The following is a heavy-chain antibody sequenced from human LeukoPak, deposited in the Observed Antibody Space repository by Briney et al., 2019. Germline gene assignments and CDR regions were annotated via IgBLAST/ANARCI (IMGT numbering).Heavy chain of an antibody. J-gene: IGHJ4*01. CDR2: IYPDDSDT. V-gene: IGHV5-51*01. CDR3: ARLHTVVRFLDF. CDR1: GYSFTTYW. D-gene: IGHD2-21*01. Sequence: GESLKISCKGGGYSFTTYWVAWVRRVPGKDLEWMGIIYPDDSDTRYNPSFRGHVTISADKSINTAYLRWNSLRASDTAIYYCARLHTVVRFLDFWGHGTQVTVSS.